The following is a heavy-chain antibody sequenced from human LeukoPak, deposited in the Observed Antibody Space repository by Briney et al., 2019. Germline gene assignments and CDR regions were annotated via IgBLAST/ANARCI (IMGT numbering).Heavy chain of an antibody. CDR1: GGTFSSYA. CDR2: IIPIFGTA. Sequence: SVKVSCKASGGTFSSYAISWVRQAPGQGLEWMGGIIPIFGTANYAQKFQGRVTITTDESTSTAYMELSSLRSEDTAVYYCARGGDRRTPFDYWGQGTLVTVS. D-gene: IGHD2-15*01. J-gene: IGHJ4*02. V-gene: IGHV1-69*05. CDR3: ARGGDRRTPFDY.